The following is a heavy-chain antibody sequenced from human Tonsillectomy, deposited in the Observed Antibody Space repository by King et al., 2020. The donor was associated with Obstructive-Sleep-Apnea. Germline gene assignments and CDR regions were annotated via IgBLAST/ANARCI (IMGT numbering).Heavy chain of an antibody. CDR2: ISAYNGNT. V-gene: IGHV1-18*01. D-gene: IGHD4-17*01. CDR1: GYTFTSYG. CDR3: ARDSFFATVTTFLVSRPDPSYYYYGMDV. Sequence: VQLVQSGAEVKKPGASVKVSCKASGYTFTSYGISWVRQAPGQGLEWMGWISAYNGNTNYAQKLQGRVTMTTDTSTSTAYMELRSLRSDDTAVYYWARDSFFATVTTFLVSRPDPSYYYYGMDVWGQGTTVTVSS. J-gene: IGHJ6*02.